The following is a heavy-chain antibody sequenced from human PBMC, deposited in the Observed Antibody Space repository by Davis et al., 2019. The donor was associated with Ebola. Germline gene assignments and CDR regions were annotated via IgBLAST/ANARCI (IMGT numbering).Heavy chain of an antibody. CDR2: INPHNGNT. Sequence: AASVKVSCKASGYTFTNYGITWVRQAPGQGLEWMGWINPHNGNTNYAQNVQGRVAMTTDTSTNTAYIEVGSLSSDDTAVYYCARAQFPTTSDHWGQGTLVTVSS. D-gene: IGHD1-1*01. J-gene: IGHJ4*02. V-gene: IGHV1-18*04. CDR1: GYTFTNYG. CDR3: ARAQFPTTSDH.